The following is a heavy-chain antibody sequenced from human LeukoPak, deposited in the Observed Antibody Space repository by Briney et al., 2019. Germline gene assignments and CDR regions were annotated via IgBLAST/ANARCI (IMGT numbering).Heavy chain of an antibody. J-gene: IGHJ4*02. CDR2: INPNSGGT. D-gene: IGHD5-24*01. V-gene: IGHV1-2*02. CDR3: ARDSRVPGMATIDY. Sequence: ASVKVSCKASGYTFTGYYMHWVRQAPGQGLEWMGWINPNSGGTNYAQKFQGRVTMTRDTSVSTAYMELSRLRSDDTAVYYCARDSRVPGMATIDYWGQGTLVTVSS. CDR1: GYTFTGYY.